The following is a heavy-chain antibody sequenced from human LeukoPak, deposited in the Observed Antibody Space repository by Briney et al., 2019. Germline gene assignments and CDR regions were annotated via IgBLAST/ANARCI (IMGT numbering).Heavy chain of an antibody. Sequence: GASVKVSCKASGYTFATHYLHWVRQAPGQGLEWMGIINPSGGITTYAKKFQGRVTMTRDTSTSTVYMEMKSLRSEDTAVYYCARDINRSNLGELSLFRNWFDPWGQGTLVIVSS. CDR3: ARDINRSNLGELSLFRNWFDP. CDR2: INPSGGIT. J-gene: IGHJ5*02. D-gene: IGHD3-16*02. V-gene: IGHV1-46*01. CDR1: GYTFATHY.